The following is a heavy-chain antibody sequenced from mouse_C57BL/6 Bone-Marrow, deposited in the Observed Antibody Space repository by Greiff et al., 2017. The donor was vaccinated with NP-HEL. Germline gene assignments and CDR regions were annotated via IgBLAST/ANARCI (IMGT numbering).Heavy chain of an antibody. D-gene: IGHD4-1*01. CDR1: GFTFSSYG. Sequence: EVKLMESGGDLVKPGGSLKLSCAASGFTFSSYGMSWVRQTPDKRLEWVATISSGGSYNYYPDSVKGRFTISRDNAKNTLYLQMSSLKSEDTAMYYCARDRENLGWYFDVWGTGTTVTVSS. V-gene: IGHV5-6*01. CDR3: ARDRENLGWYFDV. J-gene: IGHJ1*03. CDR2: ISSGGSYN.